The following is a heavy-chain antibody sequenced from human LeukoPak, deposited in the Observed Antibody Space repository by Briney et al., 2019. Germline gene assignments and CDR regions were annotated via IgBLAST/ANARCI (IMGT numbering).Heavy chain of an antibody. J-gene: IGHJ5*02. D-gene: IGHD2-2*02. Sequence: AGGSLRLSCAASGFTFGDHYMDWVRQAPGKGLEWVGRSRNTANSYTTEYAASVKGRFTISRDNSKSSLYLQMNSLKTEGTAVYYCARTQYCISTTCYKIWGSWGQGTLVTVSS. CDR1: GFTFGDHY. V-gene: IGHV3-72*01. CDR3: ARTQYCISTTCYKIWGS. CDR2: SRNTANSYTT.